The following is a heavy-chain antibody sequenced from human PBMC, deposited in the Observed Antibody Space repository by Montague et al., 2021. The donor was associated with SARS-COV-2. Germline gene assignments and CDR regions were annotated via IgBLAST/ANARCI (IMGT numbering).Heavy chain of an antibody. V-gene: IGHV2-5*02. CDR2: IYWDXDN. CDR3: AHSYGDYLFDY. D-gene: IGHD4-17*01. J-gene: IGHJ4*02. Sequence: PALVKLTQTLTLTCTFSGFSLSTSGVGVGWIRQPPGKALEWLALIYWDXDNPYSPSLKSRLTITKDTSKNQVVLTVTNMDPVDTATYYCAHSYGDYLFDYWGQGTLVTVSS. CDR1: GFSLSTSGVG.